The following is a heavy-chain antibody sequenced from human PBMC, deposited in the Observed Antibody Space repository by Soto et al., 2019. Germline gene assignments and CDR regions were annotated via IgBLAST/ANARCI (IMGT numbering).Heavy chain of an antibody. CDR2: INPNSGGT. Sequence: VASVKVSCKASGYTFTGYYMHWVRQAPGQGLEWMGWINPNSGGTNYAQKFQGWVTMTRDTSISTAYMELSRLRSDDTAVYYCARPFNKYSSSWYRPRSFDYWGQGTLVTVSS. J-gene: IGHJ4*02. V-gene: IGHV1-2*04. CDR3: ARPFNKYSSSWYRPRSFDY. CDR1: GYTFTGYY. D-gene: IGHD6-13*01.